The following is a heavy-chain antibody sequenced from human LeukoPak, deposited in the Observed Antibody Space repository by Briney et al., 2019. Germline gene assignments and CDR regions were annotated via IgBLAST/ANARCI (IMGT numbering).Heavy chain of an antibody. CDR2: INPNSGGT. CDR3: ARAGFSNSRYYYYMDV. Sequence: VASVKVSCNASGYTFTGYYMHWVRQAPGQGLEWMGWINPNSGGTNYAQKFQDRVTMTRDTSISTAYMELSRLRSDDTAVYYCARAGFSNSRYYYYMDVWGKGTTVTVSS. CDR1: GYTFTGYY. V-gene: IGHV1-2*02. D-gene: IGHD4-11*01. J-gene: IGHJ6*03.